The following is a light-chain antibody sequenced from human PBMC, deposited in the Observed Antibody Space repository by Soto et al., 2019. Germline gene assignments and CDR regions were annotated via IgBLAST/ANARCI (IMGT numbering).Light chain of an antibody. V-gene: IGKV3-11*01. CDR2: YAS. Sequence: EIVLTQSPATLSLSPGERATLSFRASQSINRYLAWYQQKPGQAPRLLIYYASNRAAGIPARFSGSGSGTDFTLTISSLEPEDFAVYYCQQYGSSGTFGQGTKV. CDR1: QSINRY. CDR3: QQYGSSGT. J-gene: IGKJ1*01.